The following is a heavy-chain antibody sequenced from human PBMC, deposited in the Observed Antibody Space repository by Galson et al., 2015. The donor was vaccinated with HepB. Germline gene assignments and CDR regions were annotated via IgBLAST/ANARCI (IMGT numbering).Heavy chain of an antibody. Sequence: SLRLSCAASGFTFSNYSMNWVRQAPGKGLEWVSYISSSSSTIYYADSVKGRFTISRDNAKNSLYLQMNSLRAEDTAVYYRARDQRDYYDPLDIWGQGTMVTVSS. CDR1: GFTFSNYS. D-gene: IGHD3-22*01. V-gene: IGHV3-48*01. CDR3: ARDQRDYYDPLDI. CDR2: ISSSSSTI. J-gene: IGHJ3*02.